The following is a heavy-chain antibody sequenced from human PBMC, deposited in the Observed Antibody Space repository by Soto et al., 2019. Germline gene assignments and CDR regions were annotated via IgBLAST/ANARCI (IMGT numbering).Heavy chain of an antibody. V-gene: IGHV3-7*03. Sequence: EVQLVESGGGLVQPGGSLRLSCEDSGFILRNYWMSWVRQAPGMGLQWVASIKEDGSEKYYVDPVKGRFTVSRDNAKNSLYLHMNSLGAEDTAVYYGARYRSLDHWGQGILVTVSS. J-gene: IGHJ5*02. CDR1: GFILRNYW. CDR3: ARYRSLDH. CDR2: IKEDGSEK. D-gene: IGHD3-16*02.